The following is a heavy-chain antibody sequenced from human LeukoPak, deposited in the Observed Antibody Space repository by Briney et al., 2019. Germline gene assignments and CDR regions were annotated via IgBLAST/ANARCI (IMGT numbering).Heavy chain of an antibody. CDR2: IYHSGST. D-gene: IGHD6-19*01. Sequence: SDTLSLTCAVSGYSISSNNWWAWIRQPPGKRLEWIGYIYHSGSTYYNPYNPSLTSRVTMSVDTSKNQFSLKLDSVTEIDTAMYYCARNQAVAVNRGAFDIWGQGTMVTVSS. J-gene: IGHJ3*02. V-gene: IGHV4-28*01. CDR1: GYSISSNNW. CDR3: ARNQAVAVNRGAFDI.